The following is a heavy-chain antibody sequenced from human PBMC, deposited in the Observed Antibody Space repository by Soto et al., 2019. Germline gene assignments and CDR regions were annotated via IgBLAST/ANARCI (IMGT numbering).Heavy chain of an antibody. CDR1: GYTFTSYY. Sequence: GVSVKVSCKASGYTFTSYYMHWVRQAPGQGLEWMGIINPSGGSTSYAQKFQGRVTMTRDTSTSTVYMELSSPRSEDTAVYYCARAAAAGTYYYYGMDVWGQGTTVTVSS. V-gene: IGHV1-46*01. D-gene: IGHD6-13*01. CDR3: ARAAAAGTYYYYGMDV. J-gene: IGHJ6*02. CDR2: INPSGGST.